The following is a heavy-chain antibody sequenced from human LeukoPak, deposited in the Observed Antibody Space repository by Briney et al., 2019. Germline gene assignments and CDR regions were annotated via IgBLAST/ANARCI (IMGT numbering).Heavy chain of an antibody. CDR1: GGSISSSNW. Sequence: SETLSLTCAVSGGSISSSNWWSWVRQPPGKGLEWIGEIYHSGSTNYNPSLKSRVTISVDTSKNQFSLKLSSVTAADTAVYYCARRRVVPAAIRNYYMDVWGKGTTVTVSS. J-gene: IGHJ6*03. D-gene: IGHD2-2*02. CDR2: IYHSGST. V-gene: IGHV4-4*02. CDR3: ARRRVVPAAIRNYYMDV.